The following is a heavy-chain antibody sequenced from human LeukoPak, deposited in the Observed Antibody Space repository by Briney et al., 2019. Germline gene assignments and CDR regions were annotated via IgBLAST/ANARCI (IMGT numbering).Heavy chain of an antibody. CDR1: RFTLSSYG. CDR2: IRNDGSNK. Sequence: GGSLRLSCAASRFTLSSYGMHWVRQAPGKGLEWVAFIRNDGSNKYYPDSVKGRFTISRDNSKNTLYLQMNSLRAEDTAVYYCAKGVAYGSSVLDYWGQGTLVTVSS. D-gene: IGHD3-10*01. CDR3: AKGVAYGSSVLDY. V-gene: IGHV3-30*02. J-gene: IGHJ4*02.